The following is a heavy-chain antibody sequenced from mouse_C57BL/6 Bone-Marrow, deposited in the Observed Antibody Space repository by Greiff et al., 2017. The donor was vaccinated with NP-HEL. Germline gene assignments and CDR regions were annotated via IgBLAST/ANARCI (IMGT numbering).Heavy chain of an antibody. V-gene: IGHV7-3*01. D-gene: IGHD1-1*01. Sequence: EVHLVESGGGLVQPGGSLSLSCAASGFTFTDYYMSWVRHPPGKALEWLGFIRNKANGYTTEYSASVKGRFTISRDNSQSILYLQMNALRAEDSATYYCARLGTTVVALYAMDYWGQGTSVTVSS. CDR3: ARLGTTVVALYAMDY. J-gene: IGHJ4*01. CDR2: IRNKANGYTT. CDR1: GFTFTDYY.